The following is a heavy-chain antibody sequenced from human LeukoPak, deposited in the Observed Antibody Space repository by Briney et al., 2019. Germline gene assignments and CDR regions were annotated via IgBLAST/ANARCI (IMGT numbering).Heavy chain of an antibody. CDR1: GYSFTSYW. Sequence: KPGESLRISCKGSGYSFTSYWISWVRQMPGKGLEWMGLIYPGDSDTRYSPSFQGQVTFSADKSINTAFLQWSSLKASDTAMFYCARSSSGSYYTFPIWGQGTLVTVSS. V-gene: IGHV5-51*01. J-gene: IGHJ4*02. D-gene: IGHD1-26*01. CDR3: ARSSSGSYYTFPI. CDR2: IYPGDSDT.